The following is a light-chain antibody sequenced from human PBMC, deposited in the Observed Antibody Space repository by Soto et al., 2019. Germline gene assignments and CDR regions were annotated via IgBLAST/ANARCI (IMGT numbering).Light chain of an antibody. V-gene: IGLV2-14*03. J-gene: IGLJ1*01. Sequence: QSALTQPASVSGSPGQSITISCTGTSSDVGGYNYVSWYQQHPGKAPKLVIYDVTIRPSGVSNRFSGSKSGNTASLTISGIQAEDEADYYCNSFSRGSPPSYVFGTGTKLTVL. CDR2: DVT. CDR1: SSDVGGYNY. CDR3: NSFSRGSPPSYV.